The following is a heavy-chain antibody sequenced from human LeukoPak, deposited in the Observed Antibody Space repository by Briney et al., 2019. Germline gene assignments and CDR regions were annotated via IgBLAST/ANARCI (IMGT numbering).Heavy chain of an antibody. D-gene: IGHD3-22*01. V-gene: IGHV3-7*01. J-gene: IGHJ4*02. CDR2: IKEDGSEK. Sequence: GGSLRLSCAASGFTFSTYWMSWVRQAPGKGLEWVADIKEDGSEKYYGDSVKGRFTISRDNAKNSLYLEMNSLRVEDTAVYYCVRDSSGYQWGQGTLVTVSS. CDR1: GFTFSTYW. CDR3: VRDSSGYQ.